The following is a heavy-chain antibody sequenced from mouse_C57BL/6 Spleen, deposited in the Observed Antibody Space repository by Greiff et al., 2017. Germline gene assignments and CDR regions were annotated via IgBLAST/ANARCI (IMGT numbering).Heavy chain of an antibody. V-gene: IGHV1-59*01. J-gene: IGHJ4*01. CDR3: ARSLHYYGSSYYAMDY. D-gene: IGHD1-1*01. CDR2: IDPSDSYT. CDR1: GYTFTSYW. Sequence: QVQLQQPGAELVRPGTSVKLSCKASGYTFTSYWMHWVKQRPGQGLEWIGVIDPSDSYTNYNQKFKGKATLTVDPSSSTAYMQLSSLTSEDSAVYYCARSLHYYGSSYYAMDYWGQGTSVTVSS.